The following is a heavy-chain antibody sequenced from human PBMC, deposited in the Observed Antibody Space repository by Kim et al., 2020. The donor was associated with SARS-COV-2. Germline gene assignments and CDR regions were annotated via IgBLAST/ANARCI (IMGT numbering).Heavy chain of an antibody. CDR3: ARHNGPYSSSSIHY. D-gene: IGHD6-6*01. CDR2: IYYSGST. Sequence: SETLSLTCTVSGGSISSYSYYWGWIRQPPGKGLEWIGSIYYSGSTYYNPSLKSRVTISVDTSKNQFSLKLSSVTAADTAVYYCARHNGPYSSSSIHYWGLGTLVSFSS. J-gene: IGHJ4*02. V-gene: IGHV4-39*01. CDR1: GGSISSYSYY.